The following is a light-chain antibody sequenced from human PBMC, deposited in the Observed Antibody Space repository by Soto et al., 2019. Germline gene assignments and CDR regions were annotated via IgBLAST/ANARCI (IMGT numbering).Light chain of an antibody. Sequence: EIVLTQSPGTVSLSPGERATLSCRASQSIISNYLAWYQQKPGQAPRLLIYAASSRATGIPDRFSGSGSATDFTLTVSRLEPEDCAVYYCQQYATSPPTFGGGTKVEIK. CDR2: AAS. V-gene: IGKV3-20*01. CDR3: QQYATSPPT. CDR1: QSIISNY. J-gene: IGKJ4*01.